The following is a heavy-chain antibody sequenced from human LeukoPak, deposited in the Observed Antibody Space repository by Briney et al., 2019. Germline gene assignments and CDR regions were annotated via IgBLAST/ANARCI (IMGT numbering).Heavy chain of an antibody. V-gene: IGHV5-51*01. Sequence: GESLKISCKGSGYSFTSYWIGWVRQMPGKGLEWMGIIYPGDSDTRYSPSFQGRVTTSADKSISTAYLKWSSLKASDTAMYYCARSRDYGDYEVSFAFDIWGQGTMVTVSS. CDR2: IYPGDSDT. CDR1: GYSFTSYW. CDR3: ARSRDYGDYEVSFAFDI. J-gene: IGHJ3*02. D-gene: IGHD4-17*01.